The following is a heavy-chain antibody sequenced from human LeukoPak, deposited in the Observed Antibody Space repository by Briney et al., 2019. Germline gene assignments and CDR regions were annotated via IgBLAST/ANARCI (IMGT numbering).Heavy chain of an antibody. CDR2: INPNSGGT. Sequence: ASVKVSCKASGYTFTGYYMHWVRQAPGQALEWMGWINPNSGGTNYAQEFQGRVTMTRDTSISTAYMELSRLRSDDTAVYYCASWGRRYQLLHYPNGFDYWGQGTLVTVSS. V-gene: IGHV1-2*02. CDR3: ASWGRRYQLLHYPNGFDY. D-gene: IGHD2-2*01. J-gene: IGHJ4*02. CDR1: GYTFTGYY.